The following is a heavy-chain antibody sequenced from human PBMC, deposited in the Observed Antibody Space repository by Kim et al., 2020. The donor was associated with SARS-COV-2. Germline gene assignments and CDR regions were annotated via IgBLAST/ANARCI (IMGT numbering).Heavy chain of an antibody. CDR3: ARARGGIIGSLYYYGMDV. V-gene: IGHV4-34*01. Sequence: SETLSLTCAVYGGSFSGYYWSWIRQPPGKGLEWIGEINHSGSTNYNPSLKSRVTISVDTSKNQFSLKLSSVTAADTAVYYCARARGGIIGSLYYYGMDVWGQGTTVTVSS. CDR2: INHSGST. J-gene: IGHJ6*02. CDR1: GGSFSGYY. D-gene: IGHD1-20*01.